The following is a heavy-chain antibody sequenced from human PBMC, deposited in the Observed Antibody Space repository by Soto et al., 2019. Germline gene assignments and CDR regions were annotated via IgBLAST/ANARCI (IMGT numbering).Heavy chain of an antibody. V-gene: IGHV4-31*03. J-gene: IGHJ5*02. CDR1: GGSISSGGYY. D-gene: IGHD3-10*01. CDR2: IYYSGST. Sequence: QVQLQESGPGLVKPSQTLSLTCTVSGGSISSGGYYWSWIRQHPGKGLEWIGYIYYSGSTYYNPSLKSRVTISVDTSKNQFSLKLSSVTAADTAVYYCARDRGSSHTNNLFDPWGQGTLVTVSS. CDR3: ARDRGSSHTNNLFDP.